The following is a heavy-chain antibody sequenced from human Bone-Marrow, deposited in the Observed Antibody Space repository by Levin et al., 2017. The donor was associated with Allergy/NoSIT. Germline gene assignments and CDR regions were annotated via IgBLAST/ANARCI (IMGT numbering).Heavy chain of an antibody. V-gene: IGHV3-9*01. CDR1: GFTFDDHG. J-gene: IGHJ6*02. CDR2: ISWNSDSI. Sequence: PGGSLRLSCAASGFTFDDHGMHWVRQAPGRGLEWVSHISWNSDSIDYADSVKGRFTISRDNAKHSLYLQMNSLRPEDTALYYCAKDMHSGRGWYYYGIDLWGQGTTVTVSS. CDR3: AKDMHSGRGWYYYGIDL. D-gene: IGHD6-19*01.